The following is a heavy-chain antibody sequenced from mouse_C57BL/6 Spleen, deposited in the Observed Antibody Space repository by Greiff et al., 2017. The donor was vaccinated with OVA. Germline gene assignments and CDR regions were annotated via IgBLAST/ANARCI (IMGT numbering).Heavy chain of an antibody. CDR3: ARGRLYYGNDEGAMDY. CDR1: AYTFTDYY. J-gene: IGHJ4*01. Sequence: VQLQQSGPELVKPGASVKISCKASAYTFTDYYMNWVKQSHGKSLEWIGDINPNNGGTSYNQKFKGKATLTVDKSSSTAYMELRSLTSEDSAVYYCARGRLYYGNDEGAMDYWGQGTSVTVSS. V-gene: IGHV1-26*01. D-gene: IGHD2-2*01. CDR2: INPNNGGT.